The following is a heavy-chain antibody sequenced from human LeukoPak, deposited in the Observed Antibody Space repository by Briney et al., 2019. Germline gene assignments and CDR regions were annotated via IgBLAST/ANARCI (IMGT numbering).Heavy chain of an antibody. Sequence: GESLTLSCAASGFTFSSYEMNWVRQAPGKGLEWVSYISSSGSTIYYADSVKGRFTISRDNAKNSLYLQMNSLRAEDTAVYYCAREMGGITNWFDPWGQGTLVTVSS. D-gene: IGHD3-16*01. CDR2: ISSSGSTI. V-gene: IGHV3-48*03. J-gene: IGHJ5*02. CDR3: AREMGGITNWFDP. CDR1: GFTFSSYE.